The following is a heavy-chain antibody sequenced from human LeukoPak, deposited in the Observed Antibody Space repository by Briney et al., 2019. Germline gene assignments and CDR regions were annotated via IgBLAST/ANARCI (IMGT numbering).Heavy chain of an antibody. D-gene: IGHD4-11*01. CDR3: ARSPHSNYYYYYGMDV. V-gene: IGHV3-53*01. CDR2: IYSGGST. Sequence: GGSLRLSCAASGFTVSSNYMSWVRQAPGKGLEWVSVIYSGGSTYYADSVKGRFTISRDNSKNTLYLQMNSLRAEDTAVYYCARSPHSNYYYYYGMDVWGQGTTVTVSS. J-gene: IGHJ6*02. CDR1: GFTVSSNY.